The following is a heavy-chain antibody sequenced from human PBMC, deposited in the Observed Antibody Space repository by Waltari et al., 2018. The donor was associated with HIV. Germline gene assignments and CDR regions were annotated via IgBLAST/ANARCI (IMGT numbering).Heavy chain of an antibody. CDR2: ISTSGSA. CDR3: AGPYSSSPDYYFGMDV. CDR1: GEHFFGEY. J-gene: IGHJ6*02. V-gene: IGHV4-34*01. D-gene: IGHD6-6*01. Sequence: QVQLQQWGAGLLKPSETLSLTCAVHGEHFFGEYWSWIRPPPGKGLEWIGEISTSGSAHYNPSLESRVTISLDTSKKQISLTLRSVTAADTAVYYCAGPYSSSPDYYFGMDVWGQGTSVTVSS.